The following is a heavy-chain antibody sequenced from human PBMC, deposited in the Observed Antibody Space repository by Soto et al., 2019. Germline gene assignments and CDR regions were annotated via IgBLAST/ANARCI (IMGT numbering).Heavy chain of an antibody. CDR2: IYYSGST. CDR1: GDSISNYY. D-gene: IGHD6-13*01. CDR3: ARHLWVGTSWYLGALDI. J-gene: IGHJ3*02. Sequence: QVQLQESDPGLVKPSETLSLTCTVSGDSISNYYWSWIRQPPGKGLEWIGYIYYSGSTHYNPSLKSRVTISVDTSKNQFSLNLSSVTAADTAVYYCARHLWVGTSWYLGALDILGQGTMVTVSS. V-gene: IGHV4-59*08.